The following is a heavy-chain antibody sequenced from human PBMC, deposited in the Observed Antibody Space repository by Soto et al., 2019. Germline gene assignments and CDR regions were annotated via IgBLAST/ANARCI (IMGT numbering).Heavy chain of an antibody. Sequence: LRLSCAASGFTFDDYAMHWVRQAPGKGLEWVSGISWNSGSIGYADSVKGRFTISRDNAKNSLYLQMNSLRAEDTAVYYCARDIMITFSDAFDIWGQGTMVTVSS. V-gene: IGHV3-9*01. CDR3: ARDIMITFSDAFDI. CDR1: GFTFDDYA. CDR2: ISWNSGSI. J-gene: IGHJ3*02. D-gene: IGHD3-16*01.